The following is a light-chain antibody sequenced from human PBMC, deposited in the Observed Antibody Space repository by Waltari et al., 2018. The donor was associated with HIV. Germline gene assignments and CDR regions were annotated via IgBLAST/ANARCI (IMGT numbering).Light chain of an antibody. V-gene: IGLV1-40*01. CDR2: GTK. Sequence: QSVLTQPPSVSGAPGQRVTISCTGSSSNIGAGYDVHWYQQLPGTAPTLLIYGTKNRPSGVPERFSGSNSGTSAALAITGLQAEDEAEYYCQSYDSSLSGWVVFGGGTKVTVL. CDR1: SSNIGAGYD. CDR3: QSYDSSLSGWVV. J-gene: IGLJ2*01.